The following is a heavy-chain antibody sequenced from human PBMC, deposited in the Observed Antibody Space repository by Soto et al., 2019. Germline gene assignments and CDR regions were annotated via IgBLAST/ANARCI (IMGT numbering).Heavy chain of an antibody. J-gene: IGHJ5*02. CDR3: ARSVDP. CDR1: GGSISSGGYY. V-gene: IGHV4-31*03. CDR2: IFYSGTT. Sequence: QVQLQESGPGLVKPSQTLSLTCTVSGGSISSGGYYWSWIRQHPGKGLEWIGYIFYSGTTYYNPSLXSXFTISADTSKNQFSLKLSSVTAADPAVYYCARSVDPWGQGTLVTVSS.